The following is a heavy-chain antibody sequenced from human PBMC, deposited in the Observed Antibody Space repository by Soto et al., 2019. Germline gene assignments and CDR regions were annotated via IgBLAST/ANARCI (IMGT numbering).Heavy chain of an antibody. Sequence: QVQLVQSGAEVKKPGSSVKVSCKASGGTFSSYAISWVRQAPGQGLEWMGGIITIFGTANYAQQLQGRVTITADKPTRTAYMELSGLRSEDTALYYCASTIFGVVLHYYYGMDVRRQGTTVTVSS. V-gene: IGHV1-69*06. D-gene: IGHD3-3*01. CDR1: GGTFSSYA. CDR3: ASTIFGVVLHYYYGMDV. CDR2: IITIFGTA. J-gene: IGHJ6*02.